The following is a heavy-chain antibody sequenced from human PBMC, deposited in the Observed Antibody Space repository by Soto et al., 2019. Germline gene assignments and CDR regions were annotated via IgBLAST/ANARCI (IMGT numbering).Heavy chain of an antibody. CDR3: ARTVTPIIHYYYMDV. V-gene: IGHV4-31*03. CDR1: GGSISSGGYY. D-gene: IGHD4-17*01. Sequence: QVQLQESGPGLVKPSQTLSLTCTVSGGSISSGGYYWSWIRQHPGQGLEWIGYIYYSGNTYSNPSLKRRVTISVDTSKNQFSLKLSSVTAADTAGYYCARTVTPIIHYYYMDVGGKGTTVTVSS. CDR2: IYYSGNT. J-gene: IGHJ6*03.